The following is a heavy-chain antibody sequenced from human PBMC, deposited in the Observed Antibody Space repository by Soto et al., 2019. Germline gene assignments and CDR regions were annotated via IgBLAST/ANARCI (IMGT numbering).Heavy chain of an antibody. Sequence: SETLSLTCAVSGGSISSSVYSWSWIRQPLGKGLEWVGYIYHSGNTYYNPSLKSRVNISADRSKNQFSLKLSSVTAADTAVYFCARVHGDYGRYFDYWGQGTLDTVSS. V-gene: IGHV4-30-2*01. CDR3: ARVHGDYGRYFDY. CDR2: IYHSGNT. D-gene: IGHD4-17*01. CDR1: GGSISSSVYS. J-gene: IGHJ4*02.